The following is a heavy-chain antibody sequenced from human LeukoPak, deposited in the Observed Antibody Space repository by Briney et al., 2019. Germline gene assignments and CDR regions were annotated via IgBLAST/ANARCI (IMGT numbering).Heavy chain of an antibody. CDR3: ARDCPDYNSSGYYFDY. J-gene: IGHJ4*02. CDR2: IIPILGIA. CDR1: GYTFTSYD. D-gene: IGHD3-22*01. V-gene: IGHV1-69*04. Sequence: ASVKVSCKASGYTFTSYDISWVRQAPGQGLEWMGRIIPILGIANYAQKFQGRVTITADKSTSTAYMELSSLRSEHTAMYYWARDCPDYNSSGYYFDYWGQGTLVTVSS.